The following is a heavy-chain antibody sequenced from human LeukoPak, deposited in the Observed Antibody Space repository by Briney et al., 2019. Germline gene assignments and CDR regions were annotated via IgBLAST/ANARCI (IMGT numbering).Heavy chain of an antibody. CDR3: AREVKAVPGDESFDY. Sequence: RGSLRLSCAASGFTFSDYYMSWIRQAPGKGLEWVSYISSSSSYTNYADSVKGRFTISRDNAKNSLYLQMNSLRAEDTAVYYCAREVKAVPGDESFDYWGQGTLVTVSS. CDR1: GFTFSDYY. V-gene: IGHV3-11*05. J-gene: IGHJ4*02. D-gene: IGHD6-19*01. CDR2: ISSSSSYT.